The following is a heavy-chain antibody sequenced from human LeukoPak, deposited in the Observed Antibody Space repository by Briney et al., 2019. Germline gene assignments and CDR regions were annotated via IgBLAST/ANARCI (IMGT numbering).Heavy chain of an antibody. D-gene: IGHD6-19*01. Sequence: PGGSLRLSCAASGFTFSSYSMNWVRQAPVKGLEWVSSISSSSNYIYYADSVKDRFTISRDNAKNSLYLQMNSLRAEDTAVYYCASGKVTHSSGPNRFFDYWGQGTLVTVSS. CDR3: ASGKVTHSSGPNRFFDY. J-gene: IGHJ4*02. CDR2: ISSSSNYI. V-gene: IGHV3-21*01. CDR1: GFTFSSYS.